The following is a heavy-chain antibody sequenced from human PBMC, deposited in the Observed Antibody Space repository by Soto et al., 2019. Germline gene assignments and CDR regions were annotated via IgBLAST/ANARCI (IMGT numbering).Heavy chain of an antibody. J-gene: IGHJ4*02. Sequence: SETLSLTCAVSSGSISSRKWWTWVRQSPGKGLEWIGEIYHSGSSNYNPSLKSRVTISVDTSKNQFTLKLRSVTAADTAVYYCARSDGRYWGQGTLVTVSS. CDR3: ARSDGRY. V-gene: IGHV4-4*02. CDR2: IYHSGSS. CDR1: SGSISSRKW.